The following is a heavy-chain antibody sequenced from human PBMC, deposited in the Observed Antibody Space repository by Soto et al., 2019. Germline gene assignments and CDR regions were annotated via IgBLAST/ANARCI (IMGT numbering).Heavy chain of an antibody. CDR2: ISSSSSYI. Sequence: GGSLRLSCAASGFTFSSYSMNWVRQAPGKGLEWVSSISSSSSYIYYADSVKGRFTISRDNAKNSLYLQMNSLRAEDTAVYYCAIDIGFLQWLPPIPPDVWGKGTTVIVTS. CDR3: AIDIGFLQWLPPIPPDV. CDR1: GFTFSSYS. J-gene: IGHJ6*04. V-gene: IGHV3-21*01. D-gene: IGHD3-3*01.